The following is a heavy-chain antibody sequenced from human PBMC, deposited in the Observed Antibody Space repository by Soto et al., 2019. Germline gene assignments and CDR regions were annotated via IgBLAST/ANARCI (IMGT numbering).Heavy chain of an antibody. CDR3: AKDQGGNGGLLWFGELLERFDY. CDR2: IPYDGSNK. J-gene: IGHJ4*02. V-gene: IGHV3-30*18. Sequence: QVQLVESGGGVVQPGRSLRLSCAASGFTFSSYGMHWVRQAPGKGLEWVAVIPYDGSNKYYADSVKGRFTISRDNSKNTLYLQMYSLRAEDTAVYYCAKDQGGNGGLLWFGELLERFDYCGQGTLVTVSS. D-gene: IGHD3-10*01. CDR1: GFTFSSYG.